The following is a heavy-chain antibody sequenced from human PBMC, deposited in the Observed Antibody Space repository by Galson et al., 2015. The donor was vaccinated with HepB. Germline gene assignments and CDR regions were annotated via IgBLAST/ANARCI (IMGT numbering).Heavy chain of an antibody. V-gene: IGHV3-9*01. J-gene: IGHJ3*02. CDR3: AKDFTAVAGAFDI. CDR2: ISWNSGSI. Sequence: SLRLSCAASGFTFDDYAMHWVRQAPGKGLEWVSGISWNSGSIGYADSVKGRFTISRDNAKNSLYLQMNSLRAEDTALYYCAKDFTAVAGAFDIWGQGTMVTVSS. D-gene: IGHD6-19*01. CDR1: GFTFDDYA.